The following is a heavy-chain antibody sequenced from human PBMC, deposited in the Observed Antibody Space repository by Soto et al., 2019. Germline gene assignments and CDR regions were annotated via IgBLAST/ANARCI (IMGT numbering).Heavy chain of an antibody. CDR3: AREGYCSGGSCYGWLDP. J-gene: IGHJ5*02. Sequence: ASVKVSCKASGYTFTSYAMHWVRQAPGQRLEWMGWINAGNGNTKYSQKFQGRVTITRDTSASTAYMELSSLRSEDTAVYYCAREGYCSGGSCYGWLDPWGQGTLVTVSS. V-gene: IGHV1-3*01. D-gene: IGHD2-15*01. CDR1: GYTFTSYA. CDR2: INAGNGNT.